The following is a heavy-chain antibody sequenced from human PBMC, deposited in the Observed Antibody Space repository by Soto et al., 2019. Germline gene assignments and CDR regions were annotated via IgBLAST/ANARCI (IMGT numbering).Heavy chain of an antibody. D-gene: IGHD1-1*01. J-gene: IGHJ6*02. V-gene: IGHV4-59*01. CDR1: GGSISSYY. Sequence: PSETLSLTCTVSGGSISSYYWSWIRQPPGKGLEWIGYIYYSGSTNYNPPLKSRVTISVDTSKNQFSLRLSSVTAADTAVYYCARDRRAGKRLYYYYGMDVWGQGTTVTVSS. CDR2: IYYSGST. CDR3: ARDRRAGKRLYYYYGMDV.